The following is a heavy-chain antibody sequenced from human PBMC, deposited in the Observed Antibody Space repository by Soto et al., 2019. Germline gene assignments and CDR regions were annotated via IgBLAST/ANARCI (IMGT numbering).Heavy chain of an antibody. D-gene: IGHD4-17*01. V-gene: IGHV3-30*18. CDR2: ISYDGSNK. J-gene: IGHJ6*02. Sequence: QPGGSLRLSCAASGFTFSSYGMHWVRQAPGKGLEWVAVISYDGSNKYYADSVKGRFTISRDNSKNTLYLQMNSLRAEDTAVYYCANPSWDYGPKYYYYGMDVWGQGTTVTVSS. CDR1: GFTFSSYG. CDR3: ANPSWDYGPKYYYYGMDV.